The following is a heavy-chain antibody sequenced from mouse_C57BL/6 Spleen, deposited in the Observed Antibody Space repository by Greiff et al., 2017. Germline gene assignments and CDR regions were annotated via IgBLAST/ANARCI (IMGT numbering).Heavy chain of an antibody. V-gene: IGHV1-82*01. J-gene: IGHJ2*01. CDR2: IYPGDGDT. Sequence: QVQLQQSGPELVKPGASVKISCKASGYAFSSSWMNWVKQRPGKGLEWIGRIYPGDGDTNYNGKFKGKATLTADKSSSTAYMQLSSLTSEDSAVYFCAPHYYGSYYFDYWGQGTTLTVSS. CDR1: GYAFSSSW. CDR3: APHYYGSYYFDY. D-gene: IGHD1-1*01.